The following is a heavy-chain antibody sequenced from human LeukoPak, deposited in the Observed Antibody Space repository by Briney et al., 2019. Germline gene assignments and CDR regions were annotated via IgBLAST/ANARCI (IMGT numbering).Heavy chain of an antibody. J-gene: IGHJ4*02. CDR1: GFTFRSHA. V-gene: IGHV3-23*01. CDR2: IYENGGTT. D-gene: IGHD1-26*01. Sequence: GGSLRLSCVGSGFTFRSHAMSWVRQAPEKGLEFVSGIYENGGTTYYADSVKGRFSISRDNSKNTLYLQMNSLRAEDTAVYYCAKDYVTQWRELPEFDYWGQGTLVTVSS. CDR3: AKDYVTQWRELPEFDY.